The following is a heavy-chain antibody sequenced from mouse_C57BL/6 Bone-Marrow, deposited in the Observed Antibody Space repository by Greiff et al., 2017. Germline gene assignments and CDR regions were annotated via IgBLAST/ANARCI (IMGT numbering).Heavy chain of an antibody. CDR2: ISDGGSYT. CDR3: ARGDYSKN. J-gene: IGHJ3*01. Sequence: EVQRVESGGGLVKPGGSLKLSCAASGFTFSSYAMSWVRQTPEKRLEWVATISDGGSYTYYPDNVKGRFTISRDNAKNNLYLQMSHLKSEDTAMYFCARGDYSKNWGQGTLVTVSA. CDR1: GFTFSSYA. D-gene: IGHD2-5*01. V-gene: IGHV5-4*01.